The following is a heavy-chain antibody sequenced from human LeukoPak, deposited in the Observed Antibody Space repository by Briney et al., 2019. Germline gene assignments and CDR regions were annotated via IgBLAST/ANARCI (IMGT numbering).Heavy chain of an antibody. J-gene: IGHJ4*02. V-gene: IGHV3-30*04. CDR2: ISYDGSTK. CDR3: VREGSLWFGQHSYFDY. CDR1: VFTFSMSA. Sequence: RGGSLTLSCAVSVFTFSMSAMYWVRQAPGKGLEWVALISYDGSTKYYADSVKGRFTISRDNSKNTLFLQMNSLRAEDTAVYYCVREGSLWFGQHSYFDYWGQGTLVPVSS. D-gene: IGHD3-10*01.